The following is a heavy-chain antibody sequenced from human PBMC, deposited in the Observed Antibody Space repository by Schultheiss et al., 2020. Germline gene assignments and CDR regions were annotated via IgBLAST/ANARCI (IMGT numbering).Heavy chain of an antibody. CDR1: GYTFTDYY. Sequence: ASVKVSCRASGYTFTDYYIHWVRQAPGQGLEWMGWINPSSGVTTYAQKFQGRVTLTSDTSISTACMELGRLRSDDTALYYCAREGVTPVDTNWFDPWGQGTLVTVSS. J-gene: IGHJ5*02. CDR3: AREGVTPVDTNWFDP. CDR2: INPSSGVT. V-gene: IGHV1-2*02. D-gene: IGHD2-2*01.